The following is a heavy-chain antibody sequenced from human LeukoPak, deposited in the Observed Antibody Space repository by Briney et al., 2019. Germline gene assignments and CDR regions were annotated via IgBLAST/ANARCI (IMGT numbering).Heavy chain of an antibody. J-gene: IGHJ5*02. CDR3: AREVIAAHNWFDP. Sequence: SETLSLTCTVSGGSISSGSYSWSWIRQPAGKGLEWIGRFYTSGSTNYNPSLKSRVAISVDTSKNQFSLKLSSVTAADTAVYYCAREVIAAHNWFDPWGQGTLVTVSS. D-gene: IGHD6-6*01. V-gene: IGHV4-61*02. CDR2: FYTSGST. CDR1: GGSISSGSYS.